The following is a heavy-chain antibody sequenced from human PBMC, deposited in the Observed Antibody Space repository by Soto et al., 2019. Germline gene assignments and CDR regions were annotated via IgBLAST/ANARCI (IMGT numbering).Heavy chain of an antibody. J-gene: IGHJ6*02. CDR3: ARLKLKLRLDYYGMDI. CDR2: IYPGDSDT. Sequence: GESLKISCEASGYSFTSYWIAWVRQMPGIGLEWMGIIYPGDSDTRYSPSFQGQVTISADKSVSTAYLQWSSLKASDTAMYYCARLKLKLRLDYYGMDIWGQGTTVTAP. CDR1: GYSFTSYW. V-gene: IGHV5-51*01. D-gene: IGHD1-7*01.